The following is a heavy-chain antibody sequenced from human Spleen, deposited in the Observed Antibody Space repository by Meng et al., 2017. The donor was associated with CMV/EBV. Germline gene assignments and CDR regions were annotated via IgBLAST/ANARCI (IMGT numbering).Heavy chain of an antibody. Sequence: VSGGYISSGGYYWSWIRQHPGKGLEWIGYIYYSGSTYYNPSLKSRVTISVDTSKNPFSLKLNSVPAADTAVYYCVRCSSTSCYLPDYWGQGTLVTVSS. CDR2: IYYSGST. CDR1: GGYISSGGYY. V-gene: IGHV4-31*02. D-gene: IGHD2-2*01. CDR3: VRCSSTSCYLPDY. J-gene: IGHJ4*02.